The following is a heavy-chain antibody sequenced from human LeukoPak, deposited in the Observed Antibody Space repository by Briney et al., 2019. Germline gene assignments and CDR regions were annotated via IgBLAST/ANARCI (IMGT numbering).Heavy chain of an antibody. D-gene: IGHD2-2*01. CDR2: ISGSGGST. V-gene: IGHV3-23*01. CDR1: GFTFSSYA. J-gene: IGHJ4*02. CDR3: AKSRVVVVPAASAD. Sequence: GGSLRLSCAASGFTFSSYAMSWVRQAPGKGLEWVSAISGSGGSTCYADSVKGRFTISRDNSKNTLYLQMNSLRAKDTAVYYCAKSRVVVVPAASADWGQGTLVTVSS.